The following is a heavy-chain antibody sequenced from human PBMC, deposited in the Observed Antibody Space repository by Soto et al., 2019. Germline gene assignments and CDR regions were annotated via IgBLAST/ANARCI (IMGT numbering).Heavy chain of an antibody. CDR2: TSYFGTT. V-gene: IGHV4-30-4*01. D-gene: IGHD5-18*01. CDR1: GGSINSVDYY. Sequence: QVQLQESGPGLVKPSQTLSLICSVSGGSINSVDYYWVWIRQTPGKGLEWIGYTSYFGTTDYMPSLRSGVTMSVATSKTQVSLRLSSVPAADTARYYCDSIHRDTAMGHFDYWGQGTLVIVSS. J-gene: IGHJ4*02. CDR3: DSIHRDTAMGHFDY.